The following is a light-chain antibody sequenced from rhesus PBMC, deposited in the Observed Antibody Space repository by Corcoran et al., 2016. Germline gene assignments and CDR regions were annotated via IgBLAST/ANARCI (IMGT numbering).Light chain of an antibody. V-gene: IGKV1-22*01. CDR1: QGISSW. Sequence: DIQMTQSPSSLSASVGDTVTITCRASQGISSWLAWYQQKPGKAPKLLIYKASNLQSGVPSRFRGNGSGTDFTLTISSLQSEDFATYYCQQYTSRPLTFGPGTKLDIK. J-gene: IGKJ3*01. CDR2: KAS. CDR3: QQYTSRPLT.